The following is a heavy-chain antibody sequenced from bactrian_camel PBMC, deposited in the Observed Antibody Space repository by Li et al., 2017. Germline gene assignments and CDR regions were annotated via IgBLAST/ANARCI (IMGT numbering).Heavy chain of an antibody. Sequence: HVQLVESGGGSVQAGGSLRLSCEVSGSLDGTNCIGWFRQYPGKEREGVAAIITLGGTTYYDDSVTGRFTISQDNAKKTTYLQMDRLRTEDTAIYYCAAASSGGSCVAATPRFGYWGQGTQVTVS. CDR2: IITLGGTT. V-gene: IGHV3S54*01. CDR3: AAASSGGSCVAATPRFGY. J-gene: IGHJ6*01. CDR1: GSLDGTNC. D-gene: IGHD2*01.